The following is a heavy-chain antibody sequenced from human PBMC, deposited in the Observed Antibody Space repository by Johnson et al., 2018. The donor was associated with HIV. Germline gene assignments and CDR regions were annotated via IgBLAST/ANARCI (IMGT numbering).Heavy chain of an antibody. D-gene: IGHD5-18*01. Sequence: LVESGGGLIQPGGSLRLSCAASGFTFSSYPMHWVRQAPGKGLEWVAIISYDGGSKYYADSVKGRFTVSRDNSKNTLYLQINSLRPEDTAVYYCARLPSGYSRDDLDIWGQGTMVTVSS. CDR3: ARLPSGYSRDDLDI. CDR1: GFTFSSYP. CDR2: ISYDGGSK. J-gene: IGHJ3*02. V-gene: IGHV3-30*04.